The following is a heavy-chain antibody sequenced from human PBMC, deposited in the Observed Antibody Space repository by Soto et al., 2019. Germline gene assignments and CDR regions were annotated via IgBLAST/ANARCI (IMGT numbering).Heavy chain of an antibody. D-gene: IGHD4-17*01. J-gene: IGHJ4*02. CDR2: IYWDDDK. V-gene: IGHV2-5*02. Sequence: QITLKQSGPTLVRPAQTLTLTCDFSGFSLSTYNMGVAWIRQPPGQALEWIALIYWDDDKRYSPSMKARLAISKETSSNQVVLTSTNMDPGDTATYFCAHAGDYDLLTFDHWGPGTLVTVSS. CDR1: GFSLSTYNMG. CDR3: AHAGDYDLLTFDH.